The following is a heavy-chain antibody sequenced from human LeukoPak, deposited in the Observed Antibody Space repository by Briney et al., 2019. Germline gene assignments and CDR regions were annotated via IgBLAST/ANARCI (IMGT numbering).Heavy chain of an antibody. CDR3: VRGNYNFDY. D-gene: IGHD5-24*01. Sequence: SQTLSLTCAISGESVASTGASWNWIRQSPSRGLEWLGRTYYRSQWYYEYALSVKSRIIVAPDTSKNQFSLQLNSVTPEDTAVYYCVRGNYNFDYWGQGSLVTVSS. V-gene: IGHV6-1*01. J-gene: IGHJ4*02. CDR1: GESVASTGAS. CDR2: TYYRSQWYY.